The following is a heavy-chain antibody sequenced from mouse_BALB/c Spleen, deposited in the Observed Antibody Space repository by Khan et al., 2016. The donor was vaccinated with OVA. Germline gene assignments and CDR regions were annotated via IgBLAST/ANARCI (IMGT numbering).Heavy chain of an antibody. Sequence: QIQLVQSGPELKKPGETVKISCKASGYTFTNYGMNWVKQAPGKALKWMGWINTYTGEPTYADDFKGRFAFSLETSATTAYLQINNLKNEDTATYVYARVGNYWYFDVGGAGTTVTVSS. CDR1: GYTFTNYG. CDR2: INTYTGEP. J-gene: IGHJ1*01. CDR3: ARVGNYWYFDV. D-gene: IGHD2-1*01. V-gene: IGHV9-3-1*01.